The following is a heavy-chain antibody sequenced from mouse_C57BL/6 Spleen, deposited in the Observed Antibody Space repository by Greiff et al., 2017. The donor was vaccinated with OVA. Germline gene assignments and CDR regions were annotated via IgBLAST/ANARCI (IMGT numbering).Heavy chain of an antibody. J-gene: IGHJ3*01. Sequence: QVQLQQSGAELVTPGASLKLSCKASGYTFTSYWMHWVKQRPGRGLEWIGGIDPNSGGTKYNEKFKSKATLTVDKHSSTAYMQISSLTSEDSAVCDCAGDYYYGSGYGVAYWGQGTLVTVSA. CDR1: GYTFTSYW. D-gene: IGHD1-1*01. V-gene: IGHV1-72*01. CDR2: IDPNSGGT. CDR3: AGDYYYGSGYGVAY.